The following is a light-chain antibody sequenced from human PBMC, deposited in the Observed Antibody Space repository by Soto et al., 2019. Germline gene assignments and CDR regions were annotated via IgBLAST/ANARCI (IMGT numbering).Light chain of an antibody. V-gene: IGKV3-15*01. Sequence: EIVMTQSPATLSVSPGERATLSCRASQSVSSNNLAWYQQRPGQAPRVVIYDTSTRATGIPARFSGSGSGTEFTLTISSLQSEDFAVYYCQQYNNWSWTFGQGTKVDIK. J-gene: IGKJ1*01. CDR2: DTS. CDR3: QQYNNWSWT. CDR1: QSVSSN.